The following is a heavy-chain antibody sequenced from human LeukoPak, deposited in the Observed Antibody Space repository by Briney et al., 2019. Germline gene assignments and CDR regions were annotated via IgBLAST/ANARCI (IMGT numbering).Heavy chain of an antibody. CDR1: GDSVSSNSAT. D-gene: IGHD3-16*02. CDR3: ARVRRIWDYVWGSYRFVNWFDP. Sequence: SQTLSLTCAISGDSVSSNSATWNWIRQSPSRGLEWLGRTFYRSKWYNDYAVSVKSRITINPDTSKNQFSLQLNSVTPEDTAVYYCARVRRIWDYVWGSYRFVNWFDPWGQGTLVTVSS. J-gene: IGHJ5*02. V-gene: IGHV6-1*01. CDR2: TFYRSKWYN.